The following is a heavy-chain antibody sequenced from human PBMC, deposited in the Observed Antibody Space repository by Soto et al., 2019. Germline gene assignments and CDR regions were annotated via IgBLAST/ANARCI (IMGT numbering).Heavy chain of an antibody. J-gene: IGHJ3*02. CDR3: ARLQADCSGGSCFNRDAFDI. CDR2: IYYSGST. V-gene: IGHV4-59*08. Sequence: PSKTLSLTCTVSGGSISSYYWSWIRQPPGKGLEWIGYIYYSGSTNYNPSLKSRVTISVDTSKNQFSLKLSSVTAADTAVYYCARLQADCSGGSCFNRDAFDIWGQGTMVTVSS. D-gene: IGHD2-15*01. CDR1: GGSISSYY.